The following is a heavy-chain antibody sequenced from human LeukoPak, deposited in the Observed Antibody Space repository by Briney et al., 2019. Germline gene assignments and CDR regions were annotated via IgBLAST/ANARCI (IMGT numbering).Heavy chain of an antibody. CDR1: GYIFTGYY. CDR3: ARDSGERGSESYLIAY. J-gene: IGHJ4*02. CDR2: INPNSGGT. Sequence: ASVKVSCKASGYIFTGYYIHWVRQAPGQGLEWMGWINPNSGGTKYAQKFQGRVTMTRDTSISTVYMELSRLRSDDTAVYYCARDSGERGSESYLIAYWGQGTLVTVSS. D-gene: IGHD3-10*01. V-gene: IGHV1-2*02.